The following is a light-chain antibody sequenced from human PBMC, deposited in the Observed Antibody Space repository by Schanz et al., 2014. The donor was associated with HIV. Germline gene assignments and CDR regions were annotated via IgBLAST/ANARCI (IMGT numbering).Light chain of an antibody. Sequence: QSALTQPPSASGSLGQSVTISCTGTSDDVGGYNYVSWYQQHPGKAPKLLIYEINKRPSGVPDRFSGSKSGITASLTISGLQAEDETDYYCSSYTSSSTVLFGGGTKLTVL. CDR1: SDDVGGYNY. J-gene: IGLJ2*01. V-gene: IGLV2-8*01. CDR2: EIN. CDR3: SSYTSSSTVL.